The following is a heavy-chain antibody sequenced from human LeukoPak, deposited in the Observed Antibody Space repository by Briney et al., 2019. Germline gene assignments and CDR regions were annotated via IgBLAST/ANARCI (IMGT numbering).Heavy chain of an antibody. J-gene: IGHJ4*02. V-gene: IGHV4-38-2*02. CDR1: GYSISSGYY. CDR3: ARDFGYYYDSGVFDY. CDR2: IYHSGST. Sequence: PSETLSLTCTVSGYSISSGYYWGWIRQPPGKGLEWIGSIYHSGSTYYNPSLKSRVTISVDTSKNQFSLKLSSVTAADTAVYYCARDFGYYYDSGVFDYWGQGTLVTVSS. D-gene: IGHD3-22*01.